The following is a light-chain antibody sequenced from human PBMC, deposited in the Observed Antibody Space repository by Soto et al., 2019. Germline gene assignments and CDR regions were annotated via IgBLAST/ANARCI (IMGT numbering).Light chain of an antibody. Sequence: EIVMTQSPATLSVSPGERATLSCRASQSVRSNLAWYQQKPGQAPRLLIYGASTRATGIPARFSGSGSGTAFTLTISSLQSEDFAVYYCHQYNNWPPITFGQGTRLEIK. CDR1: QSVRSN. CDR2: GAS. J-gene: IGKJ5*01. CDR3: HQYNNWPPIT. V-gene: IGKV3-15*01.